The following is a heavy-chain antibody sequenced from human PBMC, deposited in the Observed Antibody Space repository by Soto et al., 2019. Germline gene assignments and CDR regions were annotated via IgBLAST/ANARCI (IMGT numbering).Heavy chain of an antibody. Sequence: PGGSLRLSCAASGFIFISYGMHWFRQAPGKGLEWVAGIWYDGSNTFYSDAVKGRFSISRDNSKNMVDLQMNSLRAEDTAVYYCAKSIAVAPGGLDPWGQGIQVTVSS. V-gene: IGHV3-33*06. CDR1: GFIFISYG. J-gene: IGHJ5*02. CDR2: IWYDGSNT. D-gene: IGHD6-19*01. CDR3: AKSIAVAPGGLDP.